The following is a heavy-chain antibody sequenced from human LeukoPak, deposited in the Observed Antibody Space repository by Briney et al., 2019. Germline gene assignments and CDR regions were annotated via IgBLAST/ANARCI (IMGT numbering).Heavy chain of an antibody. D-gene: IGHD5-18*01. V-gene: IGHV3-21*01. CDR3: ARDSGYSYGLFDY. CDR2: ISSSSSYI. Sequence: GGSLRLSCAASGFSFNDAWMNWVRQAPGKGLEWVSSISSSSSYIYYADSVKGRFTISRDNAKNSLYLQMNSLRAEDTAVYYCARDSGYSYGLFDYWGQGTLVTVSS. CDR1: GFSFNDAW. J-gene: IGHJ4*02.